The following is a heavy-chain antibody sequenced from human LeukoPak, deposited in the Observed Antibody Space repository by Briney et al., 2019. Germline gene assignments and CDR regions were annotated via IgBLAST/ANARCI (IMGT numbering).Heavy chain of an antibody. J-gene: IGHJ4*02. Sequence: GSLRLSCAAFGFTFSSYEMNWIRKPPGKGLEWIGSIYYSGSTYYNPSPKSRVTISVDTSKNQFSLKLSSVTAADTAVYYCARHTGSYDSSGYYLGYWGQGTLVTVSS. CDR3: ARHTGSYDSSGYYLGY. D-gene: IGHD3-22*01. CDR1: GFTFSSYE. CDR2: IYYSGST. V-gene: IGHV4-39*01.